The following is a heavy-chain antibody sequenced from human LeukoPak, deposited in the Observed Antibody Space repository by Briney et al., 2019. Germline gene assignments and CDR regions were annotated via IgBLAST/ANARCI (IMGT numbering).Heavy chain of an antibody. J-gene: IGHJ4*02. CDR1: GYTFTSYD. D-gene: IGHD3-10*01. Sequence: ASVKVSCKASGYTFTSYDINWVRQATGHGLEWMGWMNPNSGNTGYAQKFQGRVTMTRNTSISTAYMELSSLRSEDTAVYYCAILGHYYGSGSYLDGIDYWGQGTLVTVSS. CDR2: MNPNSGNT. CDR3: AILGHYYGSGSYLDGIDY. V-gene: IGHV1-8*01.